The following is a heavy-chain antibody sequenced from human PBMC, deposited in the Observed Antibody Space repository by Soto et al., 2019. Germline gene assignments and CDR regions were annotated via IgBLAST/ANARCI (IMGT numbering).Heavy chain of an antibody. Sequence: GGSLRLSSGSSGFTFSTYALNLVPQAPGKGLELVSAISGGGGSTYYADSVKGRVTISRDNSKNTLYLQMNSLRAEDTAVYYCAKVSLGALTFTDYYYYGLDVWGQGTTVTVSS. CDR3: AKVSLGALTFTDYYYYGLDV. CDR2: ISGGGGST. J-gene: IGHJ6*02. CDR1: GFTFSTYA. V-gene: IGHV3-23*01. D-gene: IGHD1-26*01.